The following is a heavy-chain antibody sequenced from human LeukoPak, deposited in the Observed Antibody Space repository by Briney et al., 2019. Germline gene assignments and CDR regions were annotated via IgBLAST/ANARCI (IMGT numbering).Heavy chain of an antibody. V-gene: IGHV1-2*06. Sequence: ASVKVSCKASGYTFTGYYMHWVQQAPGQGLEWMGRINPNSGGTNYAQKFQGRVTMTRDTSISTAYMELSRLRSDDTAVYYCARIRLRSVTTVFDYWGQGTLVTVSS. J-gene: IGHJ4*02. CDR1: GYTFTGYY. CDR3: ARIRLRSVTTVFDY. CDR2: INPNSGGT. D-gene: IGHD4-17*01.